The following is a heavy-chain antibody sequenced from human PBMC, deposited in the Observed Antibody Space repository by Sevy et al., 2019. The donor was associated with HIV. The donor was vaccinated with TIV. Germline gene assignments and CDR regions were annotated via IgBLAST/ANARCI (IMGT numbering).Heavy chain of an antibody. D-gene: IGHD1-26*01. Sequence: GGSLRLSCAASGFTLSNYWMSWVRQAPGKGLEWVANIIQDGSDKYYVDSVKGRFTISRDNAKNSLYLQMNSLRVEETAVYYCARDLFSGSYYENYWGQGTLVTVSS. V-gene: IGHV3-7*01. J-gene: IGHJ4*02. CDR2: IIQDGSDK. CDR3: ARDLFSGSYYENY. CDR1: GFTLSNYW.